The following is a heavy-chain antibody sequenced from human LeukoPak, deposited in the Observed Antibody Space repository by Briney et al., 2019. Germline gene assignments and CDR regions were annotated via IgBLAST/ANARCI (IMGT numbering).Heavy chain of an antibody. V-gene: IGHV5-51*01. CDR3: ARHGHCTNGVCYSNYYYHMDV. Sequence: GESLKISCKGSGYSFTSYWIGWVRQMPGKGLEWMGIIYPGDSDTRYSPSFQGQVTISVDKSISTAYLQWSSLKASDTAVYYCARHGHCTNGVCYSNYYYHMDVWGKGTTVTVSS. D-gene: IGHD2-8*01. J-gene: IGHJ6*03. CDR2: IYPGDSDT. CDR1: GYSFTSYW.